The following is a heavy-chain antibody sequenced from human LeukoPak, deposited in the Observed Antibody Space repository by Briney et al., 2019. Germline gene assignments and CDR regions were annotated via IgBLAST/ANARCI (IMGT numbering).Heavy chain of an antibody. Sequence: PSQTLSLTCTVSGGSISSGDYYWGWIRQYSGTGLEWIGYIYYSGITYYNPSLKSRVTISVDTSKNQFSLQLTSVTAAETAVYYCARRGGGRWFDPWGQGTLVTVSS. CDR3: ARRGGGRWFDP. D-gene: IGHD3-16*01. CDR1: GGSISSGDYY. CDR2: IYYSGIT. J-gene: IGHJ5*02. V-gene: IGHV4-31*03.